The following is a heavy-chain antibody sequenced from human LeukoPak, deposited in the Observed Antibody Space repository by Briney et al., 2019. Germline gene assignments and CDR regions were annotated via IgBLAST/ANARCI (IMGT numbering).Heavy chain of an antibody. J-gene: IGHJ2*01. Sequence: PGESLKISCKGSAYNFTRHWIGWVRQMPGKGLEWMGNIFPADSDTRYSPSFQGQVTISVDKSISTAYLQWSSLQASDTAMYYCAKQSYGDWDFDLWGRGTLVTVSS. V-gene: IGHV5-51*01. CDR2: IFPADSDT. CDR1: AYNFTRHW. CDR3: AKQSYGDWDFDL. D-gene: IGHD3-10*01.